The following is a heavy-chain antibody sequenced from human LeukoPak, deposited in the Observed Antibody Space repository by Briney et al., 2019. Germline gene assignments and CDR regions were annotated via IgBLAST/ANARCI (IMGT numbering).Heavy chain of an antibody. Sequence: SVKVSCKASGGTFSSYAISWVRQAPGQGLEWMGGIIPIFGTANYAQKFQGRVTITADESTSTAYMELSSLRSEDTAVYYCARDGDYGDWGHYFDYWGQGTPVTVSS. CDR3: ARDGDYGDWGHYFDY. J-gene: IGHJ4*02. D-gene: IGHD4-17*01. CDR1: GGTFSSYA. V-gene: IGHV1-69*13. CDR2: IIPIFGTA.